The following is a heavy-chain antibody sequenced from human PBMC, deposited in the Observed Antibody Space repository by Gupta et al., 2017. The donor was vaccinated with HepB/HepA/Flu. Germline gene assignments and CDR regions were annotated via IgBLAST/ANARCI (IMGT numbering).Heavy chain of an antibody. CDR3: ARGHGYGSSTSCYSFDI. CDR1: GFTFSSYG. CDR2: IWYDGSNK. J-gene: IGHJ3*02. D-gene: IGHD2-2*01. Sequence: QVQLVESGGGVVQPGRSLRLSCAASGFTFSSYGMHWVRQAPGKGLEWVAGIWYDGSNKYYADSGKCRVTISRDNSKNTLYLQMNSLSAQDPAVDECARGHGYGSSTSCYSFDIWGQGTMVTVSS. V-gene: IGHV3-33*01.